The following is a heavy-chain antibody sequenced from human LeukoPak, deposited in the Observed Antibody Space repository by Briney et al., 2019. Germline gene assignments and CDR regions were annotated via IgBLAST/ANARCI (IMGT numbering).Heavy chain of an antibody. CDR1: GFTFSSYA. CDR2: IIPIFGTA. V-gene: IGHV1-69*01. Sequence: GGSLRLSCAASGFTFSSYAMSWVRQAPGKGLEWMGGIIPIFGTANYAQKFQGRVTITADESTSTAYMELSSLRSEDTAVYYCAVSIAARPVYYYMDVWGKGTTVTVSS. J-gene: IGHJ6*03. CDR3: AVSIAARPVYYYMDV. D-gene: IGHD2-2*01.